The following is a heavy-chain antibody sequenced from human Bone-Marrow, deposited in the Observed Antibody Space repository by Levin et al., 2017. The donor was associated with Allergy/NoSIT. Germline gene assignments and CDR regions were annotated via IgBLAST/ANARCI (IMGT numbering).Heavy chain of an antibody. CDR1: GFTFSSYS. CDR3: SSNVGPVVTQGNCGY. V-gene: IGHV3-21*01. Sequence: GESLKISCAASGFTFSSYSMNWVRQAPGKGLEWVSSISSSSSYIYYADSVKGRFTISRDNAKNSLYLQMNSLRAEDTAVYYCSSNVGPVVTQGNCGYWGQGTLVTVSS. CDR2: ISSSSSYI. D-gene: IGHD4-23*01. J-gene: IGHJ4*02.